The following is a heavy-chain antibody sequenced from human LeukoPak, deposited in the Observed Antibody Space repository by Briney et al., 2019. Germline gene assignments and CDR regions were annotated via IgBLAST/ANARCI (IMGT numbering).Heavy chain of an antibody. J-gene: IGHJ3*01. D-gene: IGHD1-26*01. Sequence: PSETLSLTCTVSGGSISSYYRSWVRQPPGKGLERIGDIYITGSTNYNPYLKRRVTMSVDTSKNQFSLRLSSVTAADTAVYYCARVRIGETSYDASDVWGLGTMVTVSS. CDR1: GGSISSYY. V-gene: IGHV4-59*13. CDR2: IYITGST. CDR3: ARVRIGETSYDASDV.